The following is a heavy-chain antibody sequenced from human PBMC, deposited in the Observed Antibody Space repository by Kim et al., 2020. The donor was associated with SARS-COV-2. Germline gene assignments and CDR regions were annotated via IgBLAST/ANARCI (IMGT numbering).Heavy chain of an antibody. J-gene: IGHJ6*02. CDR2: ISAYNGNT. CDR3: ARYCSSTSCHPYYYYGMDV. V-gene: IGHV1-18*01. CDR1: GYTFTSYG. D-gene: IGHD2-2*01. Sequence: ASVKVSCKASGYTFTSYGISWVRQAPGQGLEWMGWISAYNGNTNYAQKLQGRVTMTTDTSTSTAYMELRSLRSDDTAVYYCARYCSSTSCHPYYYYGMDVWGQGTTVTVSS.